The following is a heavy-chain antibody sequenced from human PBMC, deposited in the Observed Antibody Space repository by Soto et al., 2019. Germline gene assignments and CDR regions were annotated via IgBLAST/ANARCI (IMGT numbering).Heavy chain of an antibody. V-gene: IGHV4-59*08. J-gene: IGHJ4*02. CDR3: ARLGGYYQAFDQ. D-gene: IGHD3-22*01. CDR2: IYYSGST. Sequence: PSGTLSLTCTVSGGSINNYYWSWFRQPPGKGLEWIGYIYYSGSTTYKPSLKSRVTISVDSSKNQFFLKLNSVTAADTAVYYCARLGGYYQAFDQWGQGSLVTVSS. CDR1: GGSINNYY.